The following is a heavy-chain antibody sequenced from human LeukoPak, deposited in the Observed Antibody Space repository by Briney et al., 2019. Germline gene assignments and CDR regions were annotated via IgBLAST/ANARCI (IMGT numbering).Heavy chain of an antibody. J-gene: IGHJ6*04. D-gene: IGHD3-10*02. CDR2: IGSSDSTT. V-gene: IGHV3-48*03. Sequence: GGSLRLSCVASGVTFRSYEMSWGRQAPGKGLEWLSYIGSSDSTTHYADSVKGRFTISRDNAKNSLYLQMNSLRVEDTAVYYCAELGITMIGGVWGKGTTVTISS. CDR1: GVTFRSYE. CDR3: AELGITMIGGV.